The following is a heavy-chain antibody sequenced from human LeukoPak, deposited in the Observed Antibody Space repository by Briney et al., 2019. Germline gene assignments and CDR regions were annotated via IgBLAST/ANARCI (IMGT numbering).Heavy chain of an antibody. CDR1: GFTFSSHG. Sequence: GGSLRLSCAASGFTFSSHGMSWVRQAPGKGLEWVSTISGSGDNTYYADSVKGRFTISRDDSKNTLYLQMNSLRAEDTAVYYCARVTYGSGTYGAFDYWGQGTLVTVSS. D-gene: IGHD3-10*01. V-gene: IGHV3-23*01. CDR2: ISGSGDNT. CDR3: ARVTYGSGTYGAFDY. J-gene: IGHJ4*02.